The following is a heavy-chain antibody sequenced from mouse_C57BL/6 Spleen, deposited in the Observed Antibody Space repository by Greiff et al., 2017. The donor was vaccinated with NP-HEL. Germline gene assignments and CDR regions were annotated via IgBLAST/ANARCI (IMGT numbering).Heavy chain of an antibody. CDR2: ISSGSSTI. D-gene: IGHD1-1*01. Sequence: VQLKESGGGLVKPGGSLKLSCAASGFTFSDYGMHWVRQAPEKGLEWVAYISSGSSTIYYADTVKGRFTISRDNAKNTLFLQMTSLRSEDTAMYYGAKAVGRAWFAYWGQGTLVTVSA. J-gene: IGHJ3*01. CDR1: GFTFSDYG. CDR3: AKAVGRAWFAY. V-gene: IGHV5-17*01.